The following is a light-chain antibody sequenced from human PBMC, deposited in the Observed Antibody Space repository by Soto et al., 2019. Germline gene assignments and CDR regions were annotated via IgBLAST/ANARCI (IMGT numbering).Light chain of an antibody. Sequence: QAVVTQEPSLTVSPGGTVTHTCGSSTGAVTSGHYPYWFQQKPGQAPRTLIYDTNKKHSWTPARFSGSLLGGKAALTLSGAQPEDEAEYYCLLSYSGAEVFGGGTKLTVL. CDR3: LLSYSGAEV. V-gene: IGLV7-46*01. CDR2: DTN. J-gene: IGLJ2*01. CDR1: TGAVTSGHY.